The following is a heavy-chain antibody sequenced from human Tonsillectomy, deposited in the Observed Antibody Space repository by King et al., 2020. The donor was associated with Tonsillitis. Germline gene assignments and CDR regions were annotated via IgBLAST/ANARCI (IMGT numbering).Heavy chain of an antibody. CDR1: GFTFSSYA. D-gene: IGHD2-2*01. J-gene: IGHJ4*02. CDR2: ISGSGGST. CDR3: AKALRYCSSTSCYGYYFDY. Sequence: VQLVESGGGLVQPGGSLRLSCAASGFTFSSYAMSWVRQAPGKGLEWVSAISGSGGSTYYADSVKGRFTISRDNSKNTLYLQMNSLRAEDTAVYYCAKALRYCSSTSCYGYYFDYWGQGTLVTVSS. V-gene: IGHV3-23*04.